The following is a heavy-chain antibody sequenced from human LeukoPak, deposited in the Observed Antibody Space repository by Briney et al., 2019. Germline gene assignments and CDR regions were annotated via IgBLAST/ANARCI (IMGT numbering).Heavy chain of an antibody. J-gene: IGHJ4*02. CDR2: ISDGGSYR. V-gene: IGHV3-74*01. CDR1: GFSFSRHW. CDR3: ASFGISWTSAY. D-gene: IGHD2-21*01. Sequence: GGSLRLSCEASGFSFSRHWMHWIRQAPGKVLGWVARISDGGSYRSHVGSVEGRFTISRDNVRNILYLHMNDLRGEDTAVYYCASFGISWTSAYWGQGTLVTVSS.